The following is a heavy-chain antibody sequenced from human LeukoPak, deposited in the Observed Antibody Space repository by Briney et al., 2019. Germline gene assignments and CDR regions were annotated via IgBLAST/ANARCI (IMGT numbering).Heavy chain of an antibody. CDR3: ARGQVGSSGWYYYYYYGLDV. CDR1: GYTFTSYD. D-gene: IGHD6-19*01. V-gene: IGHV1-8*01. Sequence: GASVKVSCKASGYTFTSYDINWVRQATGQALEWMGWMNPNSGNTGYAQKFQGRVTMTRNTSISTAYMELSSLRSEDTAVYYCARGQVGSSGWYYYYYYGLDVWGQGTTVTVSS. J-gene: IGHJ6*02. CDR2: MNPNSGNT.